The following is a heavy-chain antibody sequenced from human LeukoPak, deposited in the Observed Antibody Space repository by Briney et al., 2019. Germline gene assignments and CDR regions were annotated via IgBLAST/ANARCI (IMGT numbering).Heavy chain of an antibody. V-gene: IGHV3-21*01. CDR3: ARADSSGYYNWFDP. CDR1: GFTFSSYS. J-gene: IGHJ5*02. D-gene: IGHD3-22*01. CDR2: ISSSSSYI. Sequence: GGSLRLSCAASGFTFSSYSKNWVRQAPGKGLEWVSSISSSSSYIYYADSVKGRFTISRDNAKNSLYLQMNSLRAEDTAVYYCARADSSGYYNWFDPWGQGTLVTVSS.